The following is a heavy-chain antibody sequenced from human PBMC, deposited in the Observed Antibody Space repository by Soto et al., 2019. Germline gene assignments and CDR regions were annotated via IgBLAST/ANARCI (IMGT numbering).Heavy chain of an antibody. V-gene: IGHV4-34*01. CDR3: ARCRINCTNGVCHSFVPDY. D-gene: IGHD2-8*01. Sequence: SETLSLTCAVYGGSFSGYYWSWIRQPPGKGLEWIGEINHSGSTNYNPSLKSRVTISVDTSKNQFSLKLSSVTAADTAVYYCARCRINCTNGVCHSFVPDYWGQGTLVTVSS. CDR1: GGSFSGYY. J-gene: IGHJ4*02. CDR2: INHSGST.